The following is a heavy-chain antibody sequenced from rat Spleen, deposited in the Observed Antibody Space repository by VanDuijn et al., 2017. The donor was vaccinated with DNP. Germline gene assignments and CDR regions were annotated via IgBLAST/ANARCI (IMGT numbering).Heavy chain of an antibody. J-gene: IGHJ2*01. CDR3: VRPDYYDGSYPHY. CDR2: IYYDGRST. V-gene: IGHV5-22*01. Sequence: EVQLVESGGDLVQPGGSLKLSCAASGFTFSDYYMAWVRQAPSKGLELVAYIYYDGRSTYYGDSVKGRFTISRDNAKSTLYLQMYSLRSEDMATYYCVRPDYYDGSYPHYWGQGVMVTVSS. CDR1: GFTFSDYY. D-gene: IGHD1-12*02.